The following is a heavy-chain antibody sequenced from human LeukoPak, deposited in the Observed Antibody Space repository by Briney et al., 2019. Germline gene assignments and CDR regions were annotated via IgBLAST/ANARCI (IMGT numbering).Heavy chain of an antibody. CDR1: GYSFILYG. V-gene: IGHV1-18*01. Sequence: ASVKVSCKTSGYSFILYGISWVRQAPGQGPEWMGWISTSTGDTKYTQKFQGRVTMTRDTSISTAYMELSRLRSDDTAVYYCARIWFGELLRAFDIWGQGTMVTVSS. D-gene: IGHD3-10*01. CDR3: ARIWFGELLRAFDI. CDR2: ISTSTGDT. J-gene: IGHJ3*02.